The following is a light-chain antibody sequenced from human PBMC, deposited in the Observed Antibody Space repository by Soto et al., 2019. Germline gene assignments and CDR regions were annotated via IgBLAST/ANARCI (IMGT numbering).Light chain of an antibody. V-gene: IGKV3-11*01. CDR2: DAS. CDR1: QSVSSY. CDR3: QQRSNWPRIT. J-gene: IGKJ5*01. Sequence: EIVLTQSPATLSLSPGERATLSCRASQSVSSYLAWYQQQPDQAPRLLIYDASNRATGIPARFSGSGSGTDFTLTISSLEPEDFEVYYCQQRSNWPRITCGQGTRLEIK.